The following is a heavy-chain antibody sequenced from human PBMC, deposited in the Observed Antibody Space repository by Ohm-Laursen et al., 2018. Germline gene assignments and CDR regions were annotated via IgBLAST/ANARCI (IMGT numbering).Heavy chain of an antibody. CDR3: ARSHKYYYDNSGP. Sequence: SVKVSCKAFGYTFINYGISWVRQAPGQGLEWMGWISTYNDNTNYAQKLQGRVTMTTDTSTSTAYMELRSLRSDDTAVYYCARSHKYYYDNSGPWGQGTLVTVSS. J-gene: IGHJ5*02. CDR2: ISTYNDNT. V-gene: IGHV1-18*01. CDR1: GYTFINYG. D-gene: IGHD3-22*01.